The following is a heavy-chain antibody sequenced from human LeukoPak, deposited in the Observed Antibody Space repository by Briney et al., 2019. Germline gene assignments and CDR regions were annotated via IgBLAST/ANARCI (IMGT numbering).Heavy chain of an antibody. CDR3: AKRQRGSTYPSNWFDP. CDR1: GGSISSSSYY. D-gene: IGHD2-2*01. Sequence: SETLSLTCTVSGGSISSSSYYWGWIRQPPGKGLEWIGSIYYSASTYYNPSLKSRVTISVDTSKNQFSLKLSSVTAADTAVYYRAKRQRGSTYPSNWFDPWGQGTLVTVSS. V-gene: IGHV4-39*01. CDR2: IYYSAST. J-gene: IGHJ5*02.